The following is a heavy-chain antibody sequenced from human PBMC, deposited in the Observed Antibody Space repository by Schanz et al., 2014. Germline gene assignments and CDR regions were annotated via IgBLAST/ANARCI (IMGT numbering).Heavy chain of an antibody. CDR2: IYSGGTT. CDR1: GFTVSINY. V-gene: IGHV3-66*04. CDR3: ARPLGPNYYYYGLDV. J-gene: IGHJ6*02. Sequence: DVQLVESGGGLVQPGGSLSLSCAASGFTVSINYMSWVRQAPGKGLEWVSVIYSGGTTIYADSVKGRFTISRDNAKNTLSLQMNRLRAEDTAVYYCARPLGPNYYYYGLDVWGQGTTVTVSS.